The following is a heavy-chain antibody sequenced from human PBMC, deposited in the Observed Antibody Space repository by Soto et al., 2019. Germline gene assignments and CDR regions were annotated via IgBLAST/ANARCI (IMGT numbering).Heavy chain of an antibody. D-gene: IGHD2-2*01. V-gene: IGHV1-69*04. CDR3: ARDYCSSTSCSPYYYYYMDV. Sequence: SSVKVSCKASGGTFSSYTISWVRQAPGQGLEWMGRIIPILGIANYAQKFQGRVTITADKSTSTAYMELSSLRSEDTAVYYCARDYCSSTSCSPYYYYYMDVWG. J-gene: IGHJ6*03. CDR1: GGTFSSYT. CDR2: IIPILGIA.